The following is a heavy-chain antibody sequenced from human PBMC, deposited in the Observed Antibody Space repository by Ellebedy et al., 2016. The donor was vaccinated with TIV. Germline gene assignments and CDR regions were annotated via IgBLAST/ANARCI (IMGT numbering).Heavy chain of an antibody. CDR1: GGSFSDYY. V-gene: IGHV4-59*08. J-gene: IGHJ4*02. D-gene: IGHD6-13*01. CDR2: IVYSGST. CDR3: ARFDIAAEGTGGMDH. Sequence: MPSETLSLTCAVYGGSFSDYYWSWIRQPPGKGLEWIGYIVYSGSTNYNPSLKSRVTISVDTSKNQFSLKFRSVTAADTAVYYCARFDIAAEGTGGMDHWGQGTLVAVSS.